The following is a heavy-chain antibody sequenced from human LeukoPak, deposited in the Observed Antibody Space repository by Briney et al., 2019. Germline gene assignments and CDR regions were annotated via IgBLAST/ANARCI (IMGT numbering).Heavy chain of an antibody. V-gene: IGHV3-66*04. J-gene: IGHJ5*02. CDR2: IYSGGST. Sequence: PGGSLRLSCAASGFTVSSNYMSWVRQAPGKGLEWVSVIYSGGSTYYADSVKGRFTLSRDNAKSSLYLQMNSLRVEDTAVYYCAKQRTDNWFDVWGQGTLVIVSS. D-gene: IGHD4-17*01. CDR3: AKQRTDNWFDV. CDR1: GFTVSSNY.